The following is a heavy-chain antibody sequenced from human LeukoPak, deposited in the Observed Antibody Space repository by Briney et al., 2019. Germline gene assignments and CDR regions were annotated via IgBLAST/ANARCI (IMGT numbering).Heavy chain of an antibody. CDR3: AKAHDILTGYFDY. V-gene: IGHV3-23*01. CDR2: VSGRGGST. CDR1: GFTFSSYA. Sequence: GGSLRLSCAASGFTFSSYAMSWVRQAPGKGLEWVSGVSGRGGSTYYTDSVKGRFTISRDNSNNTVYLQMNSLRADDTAVYYCAKAHDILTGYFDYWGQGTLVTVSS. D-gene: IGHD3-9*01. J-gene: IGHJ4*02.